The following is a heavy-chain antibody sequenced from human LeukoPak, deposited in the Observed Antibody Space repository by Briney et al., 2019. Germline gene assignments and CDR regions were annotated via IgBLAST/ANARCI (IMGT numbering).Heavy chain of an antibody. D-gene: IGHD1-26*01. CDR2: IHSSGET. CDR3: TRSFPGIVGAADF. Sequence: SETLSLTCTVSGGSIISYYWSWIRQSPGKGLEWIGYIHSSGETNYNPSFKSRVTISVDTSKNQFSLNVNSMAAADTGVYYCTRSFPGIVGAADFWGQGTLVTVSS. J-gene: IGHJ4*02. V-gene: IGHV4-59*01. CDR1: GGSIISYY.